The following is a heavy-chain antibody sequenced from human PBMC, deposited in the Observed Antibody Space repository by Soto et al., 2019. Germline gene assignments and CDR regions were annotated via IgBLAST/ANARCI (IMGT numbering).Heavy chain of an antibody. Sequence: QITLKESGPTLVKPTQTLTLTCTFSGFSLSTGGVGVGWIRQPPGKALEWLALIYWDDDKRYSPSLKSRLTVTQATSKNQVVLTMTNMDPVDTATYYCAHSRCGGDCLRSYSSHYYYGMDVWGQGTTVTVSS. D-gene: IGHD2-21*02. CDR3: AHSRCGGDCLRSYSSHYYYGMDV. V-gene: IGHV2-5*02. CDR1: GFSLSTGGVG. J-gene: IGHJ6*02. CDR2: IYWDDDK.